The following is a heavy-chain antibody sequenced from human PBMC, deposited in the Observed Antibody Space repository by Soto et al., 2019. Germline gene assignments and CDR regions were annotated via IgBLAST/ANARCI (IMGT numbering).Heavy chain of an antibody. CDR1: GGSISSYY. V-gene: IGHV4-59*01. CDR2: IYYSGST. Sequence: SETLSLTCTVSGGSISSYYWSWIRQPPGKGLEWIGYIYYSGSTNYNPSLKSRVTISVDTSKNHFSLKLSSVTAADTAVYYCARAWGYAFDFWGQGTMVTVSS. D-gene: IGHD7-27*01. J-gene: IGHJ3*01. CDR3: ARAWGYAFDF.